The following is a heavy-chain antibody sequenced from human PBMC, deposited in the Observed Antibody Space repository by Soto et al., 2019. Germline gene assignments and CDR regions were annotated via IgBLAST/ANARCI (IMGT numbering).Heavy chain of an antibody. CDR2: LNPSGGST. CDR1: GYTFTSYY. D-gene: IGHD3-3*01. J-gene: IGHJ6*02. V-gene: IGHV1-46*01. CDR3: ARDPFRFLEWFSSYYYYYYGMDV. Sequence: ASVKFSCKASGYTFTSYYMHWVRQAPGQGLDWMGILNPSGGSTSYAQKFQGRVTMTRDTSTSTVYMELSSLRSEDTAVYYCARDPFRFLEWFSSYYYYYYGMDVWGQGTTVTVSS.